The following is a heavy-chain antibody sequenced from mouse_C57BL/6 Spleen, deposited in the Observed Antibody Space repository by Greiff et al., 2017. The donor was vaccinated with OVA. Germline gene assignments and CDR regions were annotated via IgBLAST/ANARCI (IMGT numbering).Heavy chain of an antibody. CDR1: GYTFPSYR. D-gene: IGHD1-1*01. CDR3: AREGGYYGSSPYAY. Sequence: QVQLQQPGTELVKPGASVKLSCKASGYTFPSYRMHWVKPRPGQGLEWIGNINPSNGGTNYNEKFKIKATLTVAKSSSTAYMQLSSLTSEDSAVYYCAREGGYYGSSPYAYWGQGTLVTVSA. J-gene: IGHJ3*01. V-gene: IGHV1-53*01. CDR2: INPSNGGT.